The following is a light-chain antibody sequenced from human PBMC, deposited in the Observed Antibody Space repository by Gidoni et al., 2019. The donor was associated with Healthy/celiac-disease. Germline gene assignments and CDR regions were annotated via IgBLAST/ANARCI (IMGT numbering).Light chain of an antibody. CDR1: SSDVCGYNY. Sequence: HSALTQPASVSGSPGQSITISCTGTSSDVCGYNYVYLYQKHPSKAPKLMIYEVSNRPSGVSNRFSGSKSGNTDSLTISGRQAEDEADYYCSSYTSSSTLVFGGGTKLTVL. J-gene: IGLJ2*01. V-gene: IGLV2-14*01. CDR2: EVS. CDR3: SSYTSSSTLV.